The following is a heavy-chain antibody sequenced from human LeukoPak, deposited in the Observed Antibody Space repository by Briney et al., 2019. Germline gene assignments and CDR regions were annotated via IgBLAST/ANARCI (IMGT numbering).Heavy chain of an antibody. CDR2: INHSGST. J-gene: IGHJ3*02. V-gene: IGHV4-39*07. D-gene: IGHD2-2*01. CDR1: GDSIASTIYY. Sequence: SETLSLTCSVSGDSIASTIYYWGWIRQPPGKGLEWIGEINHSGSTNYNPSLKSRVTISVDTSKNQFSLKLSSVTAADTAVYYCARGRLTSGSSTSFPWAFDIWGQGTMVTVSS. CDR3: ARGRLTSGSSTSFPWAFDI.